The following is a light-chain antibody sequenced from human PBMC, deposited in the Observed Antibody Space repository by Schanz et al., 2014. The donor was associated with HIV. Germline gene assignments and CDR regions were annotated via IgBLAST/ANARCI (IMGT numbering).Light chain of an antibody. CDR3: AAWDDSLSGWV. V-gene: IGLV1-40*01. Sequence: QSVLTQPPSVSGAPGQGVTISCTGSSSNIGAGYDVHWYQQLPRTAPKLLIYGNSNRPSGVPARFSGSKSGTSASLAISGLRSEDESDYYCAAWDDSLSGWVFGGGTKLTVL. J-gene: IGLJ3*02. CDR1: SSNIGAGYD. CDR2: GNS.